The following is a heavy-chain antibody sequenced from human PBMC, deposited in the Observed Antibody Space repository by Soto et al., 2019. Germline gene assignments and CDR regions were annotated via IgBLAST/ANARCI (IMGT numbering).Heavy chain of an antibody. V-gene: IGHV3-74*01. Sequence: EVQLVESGGGLVKPGGSLRLSCAASGFTFSSYWMHWVRQAPGKGLVWVSRINSDGSSTSYADSVKGRFTISRDNAKNTLYLQMNSLRAEDTAVYYCAREVTEWELLSPVAFDIWGQGTMVTVSS. CDR1: GFTFSSYW. J-gene: IGHJ3*02. D-gene: IGHD1-26*01. CDR3: AREVTEWELLSPVAFDI. CDR2: INSDGSST.